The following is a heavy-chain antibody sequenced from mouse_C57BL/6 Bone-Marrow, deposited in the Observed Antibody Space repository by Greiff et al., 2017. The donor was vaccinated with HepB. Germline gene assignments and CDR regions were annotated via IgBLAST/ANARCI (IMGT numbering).Heavy chain of an antibody. D-gene: IGHD1-1*01. CDR2: INPSNGGT. V-gene: IGHV1-53*01. J-gene: IGHJ4*01. CDR3: ARRIDYYGSSYEAMDY. Sequence: VKLQQPGTELVKPGASVKLSCKASGYTFTSYWMHWVKQRPGQGLEWIGNINPSNGGTNYNEKFKSKATLTVDKSSSTAYMQLSSLTSEDSAVYYCARRIDYYGSSYEAMDYWGQGTSVTVSS. CDR1: GYTFTSYW.